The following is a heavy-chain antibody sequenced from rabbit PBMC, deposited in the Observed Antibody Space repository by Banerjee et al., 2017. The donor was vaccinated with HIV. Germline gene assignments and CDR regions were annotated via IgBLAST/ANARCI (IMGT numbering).Heavy chain of an antibody. CDR2: IYGGSSGST. CDR3: ARDYGYGGSGYSRLDL. V-gene: IGHV1S40*01. D-gene: IGHD8-1*01. CDR1: GFSFSSSYY. J-gene: IGHJ3*01. Sequence: QSLEESGGDLVKPGASLTLTCTASGFSFSSSYYMCWVRQAPGKGPEWIACIYGGSSGSTYYASWAKGRFTISKTSSTTVTLQMTGLTAADTATYFCARDYGYGGSGYSRLDLWGPGTLVTVS.